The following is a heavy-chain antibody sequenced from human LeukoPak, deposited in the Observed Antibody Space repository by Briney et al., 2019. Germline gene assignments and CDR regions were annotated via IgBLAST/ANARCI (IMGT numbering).Heavy chain of an antibody. D-gene: IGHD3-10*01. V-gene: IGHV3-74*01. CDR2: INPDGSTT. CDR3: ARVRVGAYDFEY. J-gene: IGHJ4*02. CDR1: GFTLSSYW. Sequence: GGSLRLSCAASGFTLSSYWMHWVRQVPGKGLVWVSRINPDGSTTTYADSVKGRFTISRDNAKNTLYLQMNSLRTEDTAVYYCARVRVGAYDFEYWGQGTLVTVSS.